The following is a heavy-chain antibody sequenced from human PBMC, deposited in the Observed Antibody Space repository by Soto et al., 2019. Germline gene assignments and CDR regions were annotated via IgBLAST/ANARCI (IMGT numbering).Heavy chain of an antibody. D-gene: IGHD4-4*01. J-gene: IGHJ4*02. Sequence: PGGSLRLSCAASGFAFSTYSMSWVHQAPGKGLEWVSSISGSGNYTHYADFLRGRFTISRDNAKTSLFLQMDSLRAEDTAVYYCAREGINNYNEFYFDSWGQGTVVTVSS. CDR1: GFAFSTYS. V-gene: IGHV3-21*06. CDR3: AREGINNYNEFYFDS. CDR2: ISGSGNYT.